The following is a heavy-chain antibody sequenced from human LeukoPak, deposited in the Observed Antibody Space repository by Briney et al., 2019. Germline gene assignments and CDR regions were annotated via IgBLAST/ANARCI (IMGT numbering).Heavy chain of an antibody. V-gene: IGHV3-9*01. CDR3: AREFVVTTNFDY. Sequence: GGSLRLSCAASGFTFDDYAMHWVRQAPGKGLEWVSGISWNSGSIGYADSVKGRFTISRGNAKNSLYLQMNSLRAEDTAVYYCAREFVVTTNFDYWGQGTLVTVSS. CDR2: ISWNSGSI. D-gene: IGHD2-21*02. J-gene: IGHJ4*02. CDR1: GFTFDDYA.